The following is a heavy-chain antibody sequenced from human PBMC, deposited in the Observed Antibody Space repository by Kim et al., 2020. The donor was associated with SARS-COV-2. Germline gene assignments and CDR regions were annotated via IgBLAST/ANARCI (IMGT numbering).Heavy chain of an antibody. CDR2: ISGSDGGT. CDR1: GFIFSNYG. V-gene: IGHV3-23*01. J-gene: IGHJ4*02. Sequence: GGSLRLSCAASGFIFSNYGMSWVRQAPGKGLEWVSGISGSDGGTYYADSVKGRFTISRDNSKSTLYLQMNSLRAEDMAVYYCARAERGVASNNYWGQGTLVTVSS. CDR3: ARAERGVASNNY. D-gene: IGHD3-10*01.